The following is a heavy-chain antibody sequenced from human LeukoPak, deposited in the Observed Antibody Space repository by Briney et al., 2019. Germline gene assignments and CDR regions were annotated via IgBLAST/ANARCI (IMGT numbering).Heavy chain of an antibody. CDR1: GYTLTELS. J-gene: IGHJ5*02. V-gene: IGHV1-24*01. CDR2: FDPEDGET. CDR3: ATVXXXXXXFDP. Sequence: ASVKVSCKVSGYTLTELSMHWVRQAPGKGLEWMGGFDPEDGETIYAQKFQGRVTMTEDTSTDTAYMELSSLRSEYNAVYYCATVXXXXXXFDPWGQGTLVTVSS.